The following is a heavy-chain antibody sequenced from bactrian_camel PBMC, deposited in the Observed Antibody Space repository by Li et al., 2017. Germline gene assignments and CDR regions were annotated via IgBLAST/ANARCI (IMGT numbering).Heavy chain of an antibody. D-gene: IGHD5*01. J-gene: IGHJ4*01. CDR3: AADLCAGWELSAGWRATDRFASFGNCRITT. V-gene: IGHV3S53*01. CDR2: IGRDGTT. Sequence: QVQLVESGGGSVQTGGSLRLSCAASVSTLTAYVMGWFRQAPGKEREGVATIGRDGTTTYADSVKGRFTISRDNSKLSDNSEVTMWLSMDSLKPEDSAMYYCAADLCAGWELSAGWRATDRFASFGNCRITTGGGGPRSPSP. CDR1: VSTLTAYV.